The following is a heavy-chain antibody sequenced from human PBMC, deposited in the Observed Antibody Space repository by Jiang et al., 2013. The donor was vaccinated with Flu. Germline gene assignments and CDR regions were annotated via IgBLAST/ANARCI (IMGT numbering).Heavy chain of an antibody. CDR2: IIPIFGTS. D-gene: IGHD5-18*01. V-gene: IGHV1-69*01. Sequence: CGAEVKKPGSSVRVSCKASGGTFTSYAISWVRQAPGQGLEWMGGIIPIFGTSDFAQKFQGRLTITADEHDSTSTAYMELSNLSSEDTAVYYCARGVGGYSYGYVSTWGQGPWSTVS. CDR1: GGTFTSYA. J-gene: IGHJ1*01. CDR3: ARGVGGYSYGYVST.